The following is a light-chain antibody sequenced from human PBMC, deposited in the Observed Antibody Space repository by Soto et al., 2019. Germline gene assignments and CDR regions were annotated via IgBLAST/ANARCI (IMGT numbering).Light chain of an antibody. CDR1: QTVTTY. J-gene: IGKJ2*01. CDR3: QQRYGWPS. V-gene: IGKV3-11*01. CDR2: DAS. Sequence: IVLTQSPATLSLSPGERATLSCRASQTVTTYLAWYQHKLGQAPILLIYDASNRATGVPARFSGSGSGTDFPLTISSLEPEDSAVYYCQQRYGWPSFGQGTKLEIK.